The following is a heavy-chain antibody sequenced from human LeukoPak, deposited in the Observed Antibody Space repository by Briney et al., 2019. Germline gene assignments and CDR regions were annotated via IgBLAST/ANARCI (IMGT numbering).Heavy chain of an antibody. J-gene: IGHJ4*02. V-gene: IGHV4-4*09. Sequence: SETLSLTCTVSGASISSNYWSWLRQPPGRRPEWIGYIYSSGTTKYNPSLQSRVTISIDTSKNQFSLKLTSMTAADTAVYFCARLLPSRPDYYFDYWGQRTLVTVSS. D-gene: IGHD6-6*01. CDR2: IYSSGTT. CDR1: GASISSNY. CDR3: ARLLPSRPDYYFDY.